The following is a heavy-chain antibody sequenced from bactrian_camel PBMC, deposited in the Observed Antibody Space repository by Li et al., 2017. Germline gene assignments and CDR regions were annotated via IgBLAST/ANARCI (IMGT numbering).Heavy chain of an antibody. V-gene: IGHV3-2*01. J-gene: IGHJ4*01. CDR1: GFTFSSYW. Sequence: HVQLVESGGGLVQPGGSLRLFCAASGFTFSSYWMYWVRQAPGKGLEWVSSVYAHNTNTYYADSVKGRFTISRDNANDTVYLQMSSLKSEDTALYYCAATYYSLGYYYFTYWGQGTQVTVS. CDR3: AATYYSLGYYYFTY. CDR2: VYAHNTNT. D-gene: IGHD2*01.